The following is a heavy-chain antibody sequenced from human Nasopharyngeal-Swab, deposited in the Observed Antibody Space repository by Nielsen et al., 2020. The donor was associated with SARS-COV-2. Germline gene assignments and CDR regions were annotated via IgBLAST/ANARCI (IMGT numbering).Heavy chain of an antibody. D-gene: IGHD5-18*01. CDR2: ISVYNADR. V-gene: IGHV1-18*01. J-gene: IGHJ4*02. CDR1: GYSFRSYY. Sequence: ASLQVSCNASGYSFRSYYINWVRQAPGQGLEWMGWISVYNADRNYAEKFQGRVSMTTDTSTTTAYMELRSLRSDDTAVYYCARDVEEWLVVPSLSFDYWGQGTLVTVSS. CDR3: ARDVEEWLVVPSLSFDY.